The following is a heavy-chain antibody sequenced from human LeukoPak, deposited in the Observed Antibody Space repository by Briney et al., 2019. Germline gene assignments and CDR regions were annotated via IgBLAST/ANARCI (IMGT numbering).Heavy chain of an antibody. J-gene: IGHJ6*03. CDR3: ARAKWEYSGYDYPYYYYYMDV. Sequence: QPGGSLRLSCAASGFTVSSNYMSWVRQAPGKGLEWVSVIYSGGSTYYADSVKGRFTISRDNSKNTLYLQMNSLRAEDTAVYYCARAKWEYSGYDYPYYYYYMDVWGKGTTVTISS. CDR1: GFTVSSNY. D-gene: IGHD5-12*01. V-gene: IGHV3-66*01. CDR2: IYSGGST.